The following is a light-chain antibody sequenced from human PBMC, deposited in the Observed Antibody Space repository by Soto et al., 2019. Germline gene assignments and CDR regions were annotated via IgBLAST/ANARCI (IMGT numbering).Light chain of an antibody. Sequence: QSVLTQPPSASGTPGQRVTISCSGSSSNVGTNTVNWYQLLPGTAPKLLIYNDNRRPSGVPDRFSGSKSGTSASLAISGLLSEDEADYYCAAWGDSLIVFGTGTKVTVL. CDR2: NDN. J-gene: IGLJ1*01. CDR3: AAWGDSLIV. V-gene: IGLV1-44*01. CDR1: SSNVGTNT.